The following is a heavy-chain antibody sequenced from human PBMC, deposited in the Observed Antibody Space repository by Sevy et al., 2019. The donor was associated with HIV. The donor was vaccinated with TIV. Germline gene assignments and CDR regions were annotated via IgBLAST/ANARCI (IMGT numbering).Heavy chain of an antibody. D-gene: IGHD3-10*01. CDR2: INWNGGST. CDR1: GFTFDDYG. Sequence: GGSLRLSCAASGFTFDDYGMSWVRQAPGKGLEWVSGINWNGGSTGYADSVKGRFTISRDNAKNSLYLQMNSLRAEDTALYYCARDFILITMVRGVMRGDAFDIWGQGTMVTVSS. J-gene: IGHJ3*02. CDR3: ARDFILITMVRGVMRGDAFDI. V-gene: IGHV3-20*04.